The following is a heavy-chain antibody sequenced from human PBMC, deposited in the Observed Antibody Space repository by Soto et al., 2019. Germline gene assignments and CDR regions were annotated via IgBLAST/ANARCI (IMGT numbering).Heavy chain of an antibody. CDR3: AREMASGYSRTWFDP. V-gene: IGHV1-69*06. CDR2: IVPKFGTS. J-gene: IGHJ5*02. CDR1: GGIGSNYA. Sequence: QEHLVQSGAEVKKPGSSVKVSCRASGGIGSNYAISWVRQAPGQGLEWMGGIVPKFGTSNYAQRFKGGVTISVDKSTNSVYMELSSLRSQDTAIYYCAREMASGYSRTWFDPWGQGTLVTVSS. D-gene: IGHD2-15*01.